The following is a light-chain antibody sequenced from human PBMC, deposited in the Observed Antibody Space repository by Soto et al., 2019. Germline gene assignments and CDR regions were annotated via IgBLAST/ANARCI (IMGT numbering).Light chain of an antibody. CDR1: QSVSSN. V-gene: IGKV3-15*01. CDR2: GAS. J-gene: IGKJ1*01. CDR3: QQYNNWPPWT. Sequence: EIVMTQSPATLSVSPGERASLSCRASQSVSSNLAWYQQKPGQAPRLLIYGASTRATGIPARFSGSGSGKEFTLTISSLQSEAFAVYYCQQYNNWPPWTFGQGTKVDIK.